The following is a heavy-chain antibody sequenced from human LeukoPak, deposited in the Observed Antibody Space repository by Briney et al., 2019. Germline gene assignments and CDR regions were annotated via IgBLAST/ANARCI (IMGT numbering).Heavy chain of an antibody. CDR1: GFTFSSYG. CDR3: ARNTYYYDSSGYSIFDY. CDR2: ISSSSSYI. J-gene: IGHJ4*02. V-gene: IGHV3-21*01. Sequence: GGSLRLSCAASGFTFSSYGMNWVRQAPGKGLEWVSSISSSSSYIYYADSVKGRFTISRDNAKNSLYLQMNSLRAEDTAVYYCARNTYYYDSSGYSIFDYWGQGTLVTVSS. D-gene: IGHD3-22*01.